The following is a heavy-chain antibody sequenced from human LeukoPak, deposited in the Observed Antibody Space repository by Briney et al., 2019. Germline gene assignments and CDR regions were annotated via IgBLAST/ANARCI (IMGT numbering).Heavy chain of an antibody. CDR3: ARAYILTGYPDY. CDR2: IYPGDSDT. Sequence: GASLQISCEGSGSIFTSYWIGWGRPLPGKGLEWMGIIYPGDSDTRYSPSFQGQVTISADKSISTAYLQWSSLKASDTAMYYCARAYILTGYPDYWGQGTLVTVSS. CDR1: GSIFTSYW. J-gene: IGHJ4*02. D-gene: IGHD3-9*01. V-gene: IGHV5-51*01.